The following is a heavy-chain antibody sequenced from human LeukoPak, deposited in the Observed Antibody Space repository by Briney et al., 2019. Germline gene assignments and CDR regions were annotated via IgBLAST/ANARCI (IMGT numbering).Heavy chain of an antibody. CDR1: GFTFSTYA. V-gene: IGHV3-23*01. J-gene: IGHJ3*02. Sequence: GGSLRLSCAASGFTFSTYAITWVRQAPGQGLEWVSAISDNGGGTYYADSAKGRFTVSRDNSKNTLYLQMNSLRAEDTAVYYCAREFKVGTTTLSFDIWGQGAMVTVSS. CDR2: ISDNGGGT. D-gene: IGHD1-26*01. CDR3: AREFKVGTTTLSFDI.